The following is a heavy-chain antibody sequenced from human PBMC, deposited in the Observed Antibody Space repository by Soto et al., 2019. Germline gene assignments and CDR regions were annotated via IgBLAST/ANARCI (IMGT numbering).Heavy chain of an antibody. D-gene: IGHD6-19*01. Sequence: ASVKVSCKASGYTFTSYGISWVRQAPGQGLEWMGWISAYNGNTNYAQKLQGRVTMTTDTSTSTAYMELRSLRSDDTAVYYCARDRGGAVAGTISFDYCGQRTLVTVSS. CDR1: GYTFTSYG. V-gene: IGHV1-18*04. CDR2: ISAYNGNT. CDR3: ARDRGGAVAGTISFDY. J-gene: IGHJ4*02.